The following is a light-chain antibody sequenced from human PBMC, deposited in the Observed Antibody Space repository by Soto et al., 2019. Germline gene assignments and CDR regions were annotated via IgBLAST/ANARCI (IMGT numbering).Light chain of an antibody. CDR3: QQTDSFPRT. Sequence: DIQMTQSPASLSASVEERVIITCRASQSISNHLNWYQQKPGKAPKLLIFAASSLQSGVPSRFSGSGSGTEFTLTISSLQPDDFATYYCQQTDSFPRTFGQGTKVDIK. CDR2: AAS. J-gene: IGKJ1*01. V-gene: IGKV1-39*01. CDR1: QSISNH.